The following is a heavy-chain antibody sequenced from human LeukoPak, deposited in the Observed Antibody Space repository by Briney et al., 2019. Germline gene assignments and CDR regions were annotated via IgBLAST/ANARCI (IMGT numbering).Heavy chain of an antibody. J-gene: IGHJ3*02. CDR2: MNPNSGNT. Sequence: ASVKVSCKASGYTFTSYYINWVRQATGQGLEWMGWMNPNSGNTGYAQKFQGRVTITRNTSISTAYMELSSLRSEDAAVYYCARELLDAFDIWGQGTMVTVSS. CDR3: ARELLDAFDI. CDR1: GYTFTSYY. V-gene: IGHV1-8*03. D-gene: IGHD6-6*01.